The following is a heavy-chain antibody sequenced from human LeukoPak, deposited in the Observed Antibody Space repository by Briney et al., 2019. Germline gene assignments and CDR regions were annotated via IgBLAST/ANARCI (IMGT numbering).Heavy chain of an antibody. J-gene: IGHJ4*02. CDR3: ARDQLQQVFDY. V-gene: IGHV3-21*01. CDR2: ISSSSSYI. Sequence: GGSLRLSCAASGFTFSSYSMNWARQAPGKGLEWVSSISSSSSYIYYADSVKGRFTISRDNAKNSLYLQMNSLRAEDAAVYYCARDQLQQVFDYWGQGTLVTVSS. CDR1: GFTFSSYS. D-gene: IGHD6-13*01.